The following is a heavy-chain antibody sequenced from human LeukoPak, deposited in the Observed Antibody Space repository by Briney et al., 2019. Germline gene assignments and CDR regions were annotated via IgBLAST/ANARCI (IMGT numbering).Heavy chain of an antibody. CDR2: ISGSSSTI. Sequence: PGGSLRLSCAASGFTFSSYSMNWVRQAPGKGLEWGSYISGSSSTIYYADSVKGRFTISRDNGKNTLYLQMNSLRAEDTAVYYCARGSTYYDSSGQVPFDYWGQGTLVTDSS. V-gene: IGHV3-48*01. CDR3: ARGSTYYDSSGQVPFDY. J-gene: IGHJ4*02. D-gene: IGHD3-22*01. CDR1: GFTFSSYS.